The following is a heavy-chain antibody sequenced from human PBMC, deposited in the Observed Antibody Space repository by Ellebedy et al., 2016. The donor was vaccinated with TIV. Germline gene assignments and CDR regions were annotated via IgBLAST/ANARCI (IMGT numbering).Heavy chain of an antibody. Sequence: GESLKISCTASGFTFGDYAMSWFRQAPGKGLEWVSSISSSSSYIYYADSVKGRFTISRDNAKNSLYLQMNSLRAEDTAVYYCARDYRSWGQGTLVTVSS. J-gene: IGHJ4*02. CDR1: GFTFGDYA. CDR3: ARDYRS. V-gene: IGHV3-21*04. CDR2: ISSSSSYI. D-gene: IGHD1-26*01.